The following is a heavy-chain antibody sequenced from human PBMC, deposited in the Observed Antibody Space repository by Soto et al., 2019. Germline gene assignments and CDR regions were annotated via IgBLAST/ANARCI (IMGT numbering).Heavy chain of an antibody. D-gene: IGHD2-2*01. CDR3: VRQGYCSSTSCFDAMEV. Sequence: VGSLRLSCVSSGFTFSEYYMDCVRHAPGRWLEWIGRSRNEANDYIRDYAASVKGRFSVSRDDSKSSFFLQMNGLKTEDTAVYYCVRQGYCSSTSCFDAMEVWGQGTTVNVSS. CDR1: GFTFSEYY. V-gene: IGHV3-72*01. J-gene: IGHJ6*01. CDR2: SRNEANDYIR.